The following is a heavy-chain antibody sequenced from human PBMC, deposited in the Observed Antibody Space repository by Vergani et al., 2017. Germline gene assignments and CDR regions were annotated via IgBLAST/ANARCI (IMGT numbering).Heavy chain of an antibody. J-gene: IGHJ4*02. CDR2: ISGSGGST. Sequence: EVQLLESGGGLVQPGGSLRPSCAALGFTFSSYAMSWVRQAPGKGLEWVSAISGSGGSTYYADSVKGRFTNSRDNSKNTLYLQMNSLRAEDTAVYYCGKPGGRMSWGDDYWGQGTLVTVSS. D-gene: IGHD3-16*01. CDR3: GKPGGRMSWGDDY. V-gene: IGHV3-23*01. CDR1: GFTFSSYA.